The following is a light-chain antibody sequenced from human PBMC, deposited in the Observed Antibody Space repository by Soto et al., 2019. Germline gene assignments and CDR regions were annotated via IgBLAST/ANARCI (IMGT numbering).Light chain of an antibody. J-gene: IGKJ2*01. Sequence: DIPMTQSPSTLSASVGDRVTITCRASPSISSWLAWYQQKPGKAPKLLIYKASSLEGGIPSRFSGSGSDTEFTLTISSLQPEDFATYYCQQYNSYQYTFGQGTKLEIK. CDR1: PSISSW. CDR2: KAS. CDR3: QQYNSYQYT. V-gene: IGKV1-5*03.